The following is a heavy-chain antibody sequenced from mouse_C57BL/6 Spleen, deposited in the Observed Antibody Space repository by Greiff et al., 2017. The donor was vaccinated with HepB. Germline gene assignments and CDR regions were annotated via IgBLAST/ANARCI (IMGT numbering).Heavy chain of an antibody. V-gene: IGHV1-50*01. J-gene: IGHJ4*01. CDR2: IDPSDSYT. CDR1: GYTFTSYW. Sequence: VQLQQPGAELVKPGASVKLSCKASGYTFTSYWMQGVKQRPGQGLEWIGEIDPSDSYTNYNQKFKGKATLTVDTSSSTAYMQLGSLTSEDSAVYYCARDAMDYWGQGTSATVSS. CDR3: ARDAMDY.